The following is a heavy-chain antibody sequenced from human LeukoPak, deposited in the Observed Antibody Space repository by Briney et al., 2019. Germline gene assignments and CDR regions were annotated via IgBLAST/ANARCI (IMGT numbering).Heavy chain of an antibody. CDR2: IYPGDSDT. D-gene: IGHD2-21*02. Sequence: GESLKISCKGSGYSFTSYWIGWVRQMPGKGLEWMGIIYPGDSDTRYSPSFQGQVTISADKSISTAYLQWSSLKASDTAMYYCARLWGAYCGGDCSSHFDYWGQGTLVTVSS. CDR3: ARLWGAYCGGDCSSHFDY. CDR1: GYSFTSYW. V-gene: IGHV5-51*01. J-gene: IGHJ4*02.